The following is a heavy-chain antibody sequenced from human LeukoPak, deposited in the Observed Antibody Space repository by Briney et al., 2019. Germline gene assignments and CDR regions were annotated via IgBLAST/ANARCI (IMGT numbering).Heavy chain of an antibody. V-gene: IGHV3-33*01. CDR1: GFTFSSYG. D-gene: IGHD6-19*01. CDR2: IWYDGSNK. J-gene: IGHJ4*02. CDR3: ARSYGLVRRYFDY. Sequence: GRSLRLSCAASGFTFSSYGMHWVRRAPGKGLEWVAVIWYDGSNKYYADSVKGRFTISRDNSKNTLYLQMNSLRAEDTAVYYCARSYGLVRRYFDYWGQGTLVTVSS.